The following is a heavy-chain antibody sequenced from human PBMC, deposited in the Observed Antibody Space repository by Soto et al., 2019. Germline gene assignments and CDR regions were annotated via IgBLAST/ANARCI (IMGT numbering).Heavy chain of an antibody. D-gene: IGHD3-10*01. V-gene: IGHV1-3*01. CDR3: VMPRIGYEY. Sequence: QVQLVQSGAEVKKPGASVKVSCKASGYTFTSYAIDWVRQAPGQRLEWMGWINAGNGNTEYSQKFQGRVTITRDTAASPAYMGLSSRRSEDAAACYCVMPRIGYEYWGQGTLVTVAS. CDR2: INAGNGNT. CDR1: GYTFTSYA. J-gene: IGHJ4*02.